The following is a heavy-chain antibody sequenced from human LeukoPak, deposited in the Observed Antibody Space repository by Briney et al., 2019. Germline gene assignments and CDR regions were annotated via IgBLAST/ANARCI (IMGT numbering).Heavy chain of an antibody. Sequence: GGSLRLSCAASGLTFSSYAMSWVRQAPGKGLEWVAYISSSTTTIYYADSVKGRFTISRDNAKNSVYLQMNSLRAEGTAVYYCARDVVRGSGGDVWGKGTTVTISS. V-gene: IGHV3-48*04. J-gene: IGHJ6*04. CDR2: ISSSTTTI. D-gene: IGHD3-10*01. CDR3: ARDVVRGSGGDV. CDR1: GLTFSSYA.